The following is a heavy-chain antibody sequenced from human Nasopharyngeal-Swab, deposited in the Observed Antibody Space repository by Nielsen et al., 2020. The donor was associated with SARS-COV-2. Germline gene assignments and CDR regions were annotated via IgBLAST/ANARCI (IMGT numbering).Heavy chain of an antibody. CDR3: AGHPVDFDY. V-gene: IGHV4-34*01. Sequence: SETLSLTCAVYGGSRSDYHWSWIRQPPGKGLEWIGEMKPSGRTNYNPSLKSRVAISIDTSKNQFFLNLRSVTAADTAVFYCAGHPVDFDYWGQGTLVTVSS. D-gene: IGHD4-23*01. CDR1: GGSRSDYH. CDR2: MKPSGRT. J-gene: IGHJ4*02.